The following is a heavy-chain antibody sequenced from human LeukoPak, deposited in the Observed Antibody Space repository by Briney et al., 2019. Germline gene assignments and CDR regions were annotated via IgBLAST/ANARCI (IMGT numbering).Heavy chain of an antibody. Sequence: GASVKVSCKASGYTFTSYYMHWVRQAPGQGLEWMGWMNPNSGNTGYGQKFQGRVTITRNTSISTAYMELSSLRSEDTAVYCCARGGWFGEFPYYMDVWGKGTTVTVSS. D-gene: IGHD3-10*01. CDR1: GYTFTSYY. CDR2: MNPNSGNT. CDR3: ARGGWFGEFPYYMDV. V-gene: IGHV1-8*03. J-gene: IGHJ6*03.